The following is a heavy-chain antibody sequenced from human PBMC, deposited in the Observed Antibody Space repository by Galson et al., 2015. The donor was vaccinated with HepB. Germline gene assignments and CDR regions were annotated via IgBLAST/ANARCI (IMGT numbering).Heavy chain of an antibody. D-gene: IGHD3-10*01. CDR3: AKDNGSGSPYYFDH. V-gene: IGHV3-23*01. Sequence: SLRLSCAASGFAFSSYAMSWVRQAPGKGLHWVSAISGRSGTTYYADSVKGRFTVSRDSSKNTLYLQMNSLRAEDTAVYYCAKDNGSGSPYYFDHWGQGTLVTVSS. CDR2: ISGRSGTT. J-gene: IGHJ4*02. CDR1: GFAFSSYA.